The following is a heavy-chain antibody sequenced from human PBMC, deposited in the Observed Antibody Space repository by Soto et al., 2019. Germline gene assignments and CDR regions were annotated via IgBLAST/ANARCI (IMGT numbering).Heavy chain of an antibody. V-gene: IGHV4-39*02. D-gene: IGHD5-12*01. J-gene: IGHJ4*02. CDR3: ARVREYSGYDFKYYFDY. Sequence: SETLSLTCTVSGGSISSSSYYWLLIRQPPCILFVLIGSIYYSGSTYYNPSLKSRVTISVDTSMHHFSLKLSFVTAVDTAVYYCARVREYSGYDFKYYFDYWGQGTLVTVSS. CDR2: IYYSGST. CDR1: GGSISSSSYY.